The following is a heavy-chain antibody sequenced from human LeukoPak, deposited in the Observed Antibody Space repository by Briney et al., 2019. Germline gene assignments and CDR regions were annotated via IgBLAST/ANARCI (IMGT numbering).Heavy chain of an antibody. Sequence: SETLSLTCTVSGGSISSGGYHWSWIRQHPGKGLEWIGYIYYSGSTYYNPSLKSRVTISVDTSKNQFSLKLSSVTAADTAVYYCARGTGTTWFDPWGQGTLVTVSS. V-gene: IGHV4-31*03. J-gene: IGHJ5*02. D-gene: IGHD1-1*01. CDR2: IYYSGST. CDR3: ARGTGTTWFDP. CDR1: GGSISSGGYH.